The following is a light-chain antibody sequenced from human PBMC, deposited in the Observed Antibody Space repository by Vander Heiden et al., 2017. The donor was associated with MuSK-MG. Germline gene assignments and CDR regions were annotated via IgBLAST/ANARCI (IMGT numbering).Light chain of an antibody. CDR2: QNT. Sequence: SFELTQPPSVSVSLGQTAAISRSGVDLQRQNICWYQQKAGKSLVLRIYQNTRRPSGIPDRFSGSASGNTATLTISGTQAMEDAYYYCPEWDRNVVIFGGGTKLTVL. CDR1: DLQRQN. J-gene: IGLJ2*01. CDR3: PEWDRNVVI. V-gene: IGLV3-1*01.